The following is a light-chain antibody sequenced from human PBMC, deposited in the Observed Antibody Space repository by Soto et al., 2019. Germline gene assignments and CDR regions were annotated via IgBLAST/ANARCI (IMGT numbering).Light chain of an antibody. CDR2: EGT. CDR3: CSYETSSPYL. CDR1: TSDVGGYNL. V-gene: IGLV2-23*01. Sequence: QSALTQPASVSGSPGQSITISCSGTTSDVGGYNLVSWYQQHTAKAPKLLIYEGTQRPSGVSSRFSGSKSGNTASLTISGLQAEDEADYYCCSYETSSPYLFGPVTKVTV. J-gene: IGLJ1*01.